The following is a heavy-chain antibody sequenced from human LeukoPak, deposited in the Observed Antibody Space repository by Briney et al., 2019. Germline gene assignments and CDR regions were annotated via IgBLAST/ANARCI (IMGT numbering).Heavy chain of an antibody. D-gene: IGHD1-26*01. J-gene: IGHJ4*02. V-gene: IGHV4-39*01. CDR3: ARSGTCYRTFDF. Sequence: PSETLSLTCTVSGGSISSGNYYWNWIRQPPGKGLEWIGSIYYSGSTYYNPSLKSRVTVSVDTSKNQYSLKLSSVTATDTAVYYCARSGTCYRTFDFWGQGTLVTVSS. CDR2: IYYSGST. CDR1: GGSISSGNYY.